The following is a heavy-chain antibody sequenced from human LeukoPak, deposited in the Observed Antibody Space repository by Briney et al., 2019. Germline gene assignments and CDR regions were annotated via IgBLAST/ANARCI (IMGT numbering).Heavy chain of an antibody. J-gene: IGHJ6*03. V-gene: IGHV1-69*05. CDR3: SRTHCSSTSCYADYYYSYMDV. CDR1: GGTFSSYA. D-gene: IGHD2-2*01. CDR2: IIPIFGTA. Sequence: SVKVSCKASGGTFSSYAMIWVRQAPGQGLEWRGRIIPIFGTANYAQKFQGRVTITTDESTSKAHMAPSSPRCEDTAVYYCSRTHCSSTSCYADYYYSYMDVWGKGTTVTVSS.